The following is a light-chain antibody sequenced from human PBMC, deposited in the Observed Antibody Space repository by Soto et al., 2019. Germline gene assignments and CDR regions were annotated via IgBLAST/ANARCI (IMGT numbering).Light chain of an antibody. V-gene: IGLV2-11*01. Sequence: QSALTQPRSVSGSPGQSVTISCTGTSSDVGNYNYVSWYQQMPGKAPKLIIYDVSKRPPGVPDRFSGSKSGNTASLTISGLQAEDETDYYCCSYAGSFTSYVFGTGTKATVL. J-gene: IGLJ1*01. CDR2: DVS. CDR1: SSDVGNYNY. CDR3: CSYAGSFTSYV.